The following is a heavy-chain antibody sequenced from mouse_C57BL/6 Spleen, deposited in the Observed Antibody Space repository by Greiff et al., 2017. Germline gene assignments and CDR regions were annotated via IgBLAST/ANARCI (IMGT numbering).Heavy chain of an antibody. V-gene: IGHV1-55*01. CDR1: GYTFTSYW. CDR2: IYPSNGGT. Sequence: QVQLQQPGAELVKPGASVKMSCKASGYTFTSYWITWVKQRPGQGLEWIGDIYPSNGGTNYNEKFKSKATLTVDKSSSTAYMQLSSLTSEDSAVYYCARRAGYYVRFAYWGQGTLVTVSA. D-gene: IGHD2-3*01. J-gene: IGHJ3*01. CDR3: ARRAGYYVRFAY.